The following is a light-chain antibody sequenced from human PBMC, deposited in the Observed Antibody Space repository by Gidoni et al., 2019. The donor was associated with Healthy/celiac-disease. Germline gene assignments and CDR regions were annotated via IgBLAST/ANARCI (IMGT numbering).Light chain of an antibody. CDR1: QRISSY. V-gene: IGKV1-39*01. Sequence: SVGDRVNITSRASQRISSYLYGYQQKPGNTPKLLLYAASSLQSGVPARFSGSGSGTEFILTISSLQPDDFATYYCQQSYSTPLYTFGQGTKLEIK. J-gene: IGKJ2*01. CDR2: AAS. CDR3: QQSYSTPLYT.